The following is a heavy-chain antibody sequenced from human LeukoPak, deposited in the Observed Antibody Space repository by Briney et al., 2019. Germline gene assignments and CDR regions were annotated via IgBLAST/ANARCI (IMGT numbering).Heavy chain of an antibody. V-gene: IGHV4-59*01. CDR2: IYYSGST. Sequence: SETLSLTCTVSGGSISSYYWSWIRQPPGKGLEWIGYIYYSGSTNYNPSLKSRVTISVDTSKNQFSLKLSPVTAADTAVYHCAREAANGITIFTPHFDYWGQGTLVTVSS. D-gene: IGHD3-3*01. CDR1: GGSISSYY. CDR3: AREAANGITIFTPHFDY. J-gene: IGHJ4*02.